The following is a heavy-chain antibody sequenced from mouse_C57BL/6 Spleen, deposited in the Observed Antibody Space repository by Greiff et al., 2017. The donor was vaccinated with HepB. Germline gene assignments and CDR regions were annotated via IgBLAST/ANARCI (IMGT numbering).Heavy chain of an antibody. V-gene: IGHV1-69*01. CDR1: GYTFTSYW. CDR2: IDPSDSYT. Sequence: QVQLQQPGAELVMPGASVKLSCKASGYTFTSYWMHWVKQRPGQGLEWIGEIDPSDSYTNYNQKFKGKSTLTVDKSSSTAYMQLSSLTSEDSAVYYCARREYGNYEDYWGQGTTLTVAS. CDR3: ARREYGNYEDY. D-gene: IGHD2-10*02. J-gene: IGHJ2*01.